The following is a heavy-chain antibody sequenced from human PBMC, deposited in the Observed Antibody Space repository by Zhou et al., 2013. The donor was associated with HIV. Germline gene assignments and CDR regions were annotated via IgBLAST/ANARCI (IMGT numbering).Heavy chain of an antibody. CDR3: ARDHSNTAWDRPCWWFDP. J-gene: IGHJ5*02. Sequence: QVQLEQPGAEVEKPGASVKISCKASGYTFTSNWMHWVRQAPGQGLEWMGIINPKGGSPSYAQKFLDRVTITSDTSTSTFYMEVSSLRSDDTAVYYCARDHSNTAWDRPCWWFDPWGQGTLVTVSS. CDR1: GYTFTSNW. V-gene: IGHV1-46*01. D-gene: IGHD1-26*01. CDR2: INPKGGSP.